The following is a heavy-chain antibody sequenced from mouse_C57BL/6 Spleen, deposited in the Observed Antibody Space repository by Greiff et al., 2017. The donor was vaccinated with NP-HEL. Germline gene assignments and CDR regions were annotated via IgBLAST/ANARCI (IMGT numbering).Heavy chain of an antibody. V-gene: IGHV1-80*01. Sequence: VQLQQSGAELVKPGASVKISCKASGYAFSSYWMNWVKQRPGKGLEWIGQIYPGDGDTNYNGKFKGQATLTADKSSSTAYMQLSSLTSEDSAVYFCARYPPESPYAMDYWGQGTSVTVSS. CDR1: GYAFSSYW. J-gene: IGHJ4*01. CDR3: ARYPPESPYAMDY. CDR2: IYPGDGDT.